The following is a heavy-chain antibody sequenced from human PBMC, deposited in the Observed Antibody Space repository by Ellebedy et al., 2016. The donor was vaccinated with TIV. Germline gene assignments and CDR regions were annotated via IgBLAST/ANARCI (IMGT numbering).Heavy chain of an antibody. Sequence: SVKVSXXASGGTFNSHAISWVRQAPGQGLEWMGGIIPLFGTAKYAQKFQGRVTITADGSTSTAYMELSSLRSEDTAVYYCASQGYSSGHTPGYYFDYWGQGTLVTVSS. CDR2: IIPLFGTA. J-gene: IGHJ4*02. V-gene: IGHV1-69*13. CDR3: ASQGYSSGHTPGYYFDY. D-gene: IGHD5-18*01. CDR1: GGTFNSHA.